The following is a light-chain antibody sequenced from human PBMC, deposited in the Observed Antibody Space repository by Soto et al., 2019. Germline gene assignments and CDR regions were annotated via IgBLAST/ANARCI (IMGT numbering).Light chain of an antibody. V-gene: IGKV3-20*01. CDR3: QQYGTSPLT. CDR2: GAS. CDR1: RSVSNY. J-gene: IGKJ4*01. Sequence: EIVLTQSPGTLSLSPGERATLSCRASRSVSNYLAWYQQTPGQAPRLLIYGASSRATGIPDRFSGSGSGTDFTLTISRLEPEDFAVYYCQQYGTSPLTFGGGTKVDI.